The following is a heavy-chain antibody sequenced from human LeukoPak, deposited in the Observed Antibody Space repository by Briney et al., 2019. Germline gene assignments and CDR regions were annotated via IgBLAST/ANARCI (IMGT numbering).Heavy chain of an antibody. CDR3: ARDSVSKRYCSSTSCYVWFDP. D-gene: IGHD2-2*01. CDR2: TNPNSGGT. V-gene: IGHV1-2*02. J-gene: IGHJ5*02. Sequence: ASVKVSCKASGYTFTGYYTHWVRQAPGQGLEWMGWTNPNSGGTNYAQKFQGRVTMTRDTSISTAYMELSRLRSDDTAVYYCARDSVSKRYCSSTSCYVWFDPWGQGTLVTVSS. CDR1: GYTFTGYY.